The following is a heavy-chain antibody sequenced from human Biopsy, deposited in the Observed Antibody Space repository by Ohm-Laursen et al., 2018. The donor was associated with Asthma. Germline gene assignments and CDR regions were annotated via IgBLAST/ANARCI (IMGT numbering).Heavy chain of an antibody. J-gene: IGHJ3*02. CDR2: INAGNGNT. CDR3: ARTYYDFLTGQVNDVFDI. D-gene: IGHD3-9*01. Sequence: ASVKVSCKASGYTFINYAIHWVRQAPGQGLEWMGWINAGNGNTKYSQKVQGRVTITRDTSASTAYMDLSSLRSEDTAVYYCARTYYDFLTGQVNDVFDIWGQGTLVIVSS. CDR1: GYTFINYA. V-gene: IGHV1-3*01.